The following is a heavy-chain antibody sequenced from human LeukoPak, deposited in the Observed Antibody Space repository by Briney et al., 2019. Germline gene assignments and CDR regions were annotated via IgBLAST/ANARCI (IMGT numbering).Heavy chain of an antibody. J-gene: IGHJ4*02. V-gene: IGHV3-23*01. Sequence: GGSLRLSCAGSGFTFARHSLTWVRQAPGMGLEWVSTISGGGGSTHYADSVKGRFTISRDNSKDTVFLQMNNLRAEDTAIYFCAREGGSCTSNSCSDYFDYWGQGTLVTVSP. D-gene: IGHD6-13*01. CDR2: ISGGGGST. CDR3: AREGGSCTSNSCSDYFDY. CDR1: GFTFARHS.